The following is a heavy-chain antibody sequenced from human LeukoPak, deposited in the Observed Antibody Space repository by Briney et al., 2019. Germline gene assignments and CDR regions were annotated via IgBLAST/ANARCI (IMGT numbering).Heavy chain of an antibody. V-gene: IGHV3-30*02. J-gene: IGHJ3*02. D-gene: IGHD6-13*01. CDR2: IRYDGSNK. CDR1: GFTFSSYG. Sequence: PGGSLRLSCAASGFTFSSYGMHWVRQAPGKGLEWVAFIRYDGSNKYYADSVKGRFTISRDNSKNTLYLQMNSLRAEDTAVYYCAKELVGSSWYGDAFDIWGQGTMVTVSS. CDR3: AKELVGSSWYGDAFDI.